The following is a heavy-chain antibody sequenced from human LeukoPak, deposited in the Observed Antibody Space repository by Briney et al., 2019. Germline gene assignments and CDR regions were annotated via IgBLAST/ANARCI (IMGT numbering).Heavy chain of an antibody. CDR3: ATEGPLGATMRLVGSNWFDP. Sequence: SVKVSCKASGGTFSSYAISWVRQAPGQGLEWMGGIIPIFGTANYAQKFQGRVTITADESTSTAYMELSSLRSEDTAVYYCATEGPLGATMRLVGSNWFDPWGRGTLVTVSS. J-gene: IGHJ5*02. CDR1: GGTFSSYA. CDR2: IIPIFGTA. D-gene: IGHD2-8*02. V-gene: IGHV1-69*13.